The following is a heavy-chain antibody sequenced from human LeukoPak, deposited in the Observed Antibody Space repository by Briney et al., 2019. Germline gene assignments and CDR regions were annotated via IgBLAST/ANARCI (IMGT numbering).Heavy chain of an antibody. Sequence: GGSLRLSCAASGFTFSSYSMNWVRQAPGKGLEWVSSISSSSSKENYADSVKGRFTISRDNAKNSLYLQMNSLRAEDTAVYYCARDREGAATFAQYYFGYWGQGTLVTVSS. CDR2: ISSSSSKE. D-gene: IGHD2-15*01. CDR1: GFTFSSYS. J-gene: IGHJ4*02. V-gene: IGHV3-21*01. CDR3: ARDREGAATFAQYYFGY.